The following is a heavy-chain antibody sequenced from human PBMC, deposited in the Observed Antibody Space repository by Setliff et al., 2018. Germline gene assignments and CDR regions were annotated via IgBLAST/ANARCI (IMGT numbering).Heavy chain of an antibody. CDR1: GFTFSSYS. CDR3: ARDDSGGFHYIT. Sequence: QTGGSLRLSCAASGFTFSSYSMNWVRQAPGKGLEWVSYISTSGSTIYYADSVKGRFTISRDNAKNSLFLQMNSLRAEDTAVYYCARDDSGGFHYITWGQGTLVTVSS. J-gene: IGHJ4*02. D-gene: IGHD3-22*01. V-gene: IGHV3-48*04. CDR2: ISTSGSTI.